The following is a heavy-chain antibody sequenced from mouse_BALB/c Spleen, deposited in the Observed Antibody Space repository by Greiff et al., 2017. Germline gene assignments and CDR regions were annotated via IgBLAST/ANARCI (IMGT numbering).Heavy chain of an antibody. CDR1: GFTFSSYG. Sequence: EVKLVESGGDLVKPGGSLKLSCAASGFTFSSYGMSWVRQTPDKRLEWVATISSGGSYTYYPDSVKGRFTISRDNAKNTLYLQMSSLKSEDTAMYYCARLPPYYFDYWGQGTTLTVSS. CDR3: ARLPPYYFDY. V-gene: IGHV5-6*01. CDR2: ISSGGSYT. J-gene: IGHJ2*01.